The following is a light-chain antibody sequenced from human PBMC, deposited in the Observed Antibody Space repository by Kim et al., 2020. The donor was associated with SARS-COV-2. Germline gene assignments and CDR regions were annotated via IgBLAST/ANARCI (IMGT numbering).Light chain of an antibody. CDR2: ATS. CDR1: QTISYF. CDR3: QQSYSTPYS. Sequence: LSASVGDRVTITCRAIQTISYFLNWYQQKSGQAPKLLIYATSDLQGGVPSRFSGSTSGTDFTLTISSLQPEDFATYYCQQSYSTPYSFGQGTKLEI. J-gene: IGKJ2*03. V-gene: IGKV1-39*01.